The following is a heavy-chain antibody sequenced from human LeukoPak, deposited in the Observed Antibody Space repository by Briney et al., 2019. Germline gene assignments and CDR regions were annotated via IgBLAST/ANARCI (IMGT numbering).Heavy chain of an antibody. CDR2: ISSDGTEK. J-gene: IGHJ4*02. V-gene: IGHV3-30*01. CDR1: GFSFSSYV. Sequence: HPGGSLRLSCAGSGFSFSSYVMHWIRQAPGKGLDWVGVISSDGTEKYYADSVKGRFTISRDNSKNTLYLQMNSLRAEDTAVYYCARNSSGRFDNWGQGTLVTVSS. CDR3: ARNSSGRFDN. D-gene: IGHD6-19*01.